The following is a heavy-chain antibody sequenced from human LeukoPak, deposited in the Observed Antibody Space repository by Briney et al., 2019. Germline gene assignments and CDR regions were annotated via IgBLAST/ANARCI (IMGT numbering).Heavy chain of an antibody. CDR3: ARVGGRSYGLFDY. Sequence: GGSLRLSCAASGFTFSSYGMHWVRQAPGKGLEWVAVIWYDGSNKYYADSGKGRFTISRDNSKNTLYLQMNSLSAEDTAVYYCARVGGRSYGLFDYWGQGTLVTVSS. V-gene: IGHV3-33*01. D-gene: IGHD2-15*01. CDR1: GFTFSSYG. J-gene: IGHJ4*02. CDR2: IWYDGSNK.